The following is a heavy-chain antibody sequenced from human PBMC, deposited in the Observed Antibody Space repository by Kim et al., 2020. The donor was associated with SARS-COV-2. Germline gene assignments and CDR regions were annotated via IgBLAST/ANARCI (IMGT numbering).Heavy chain of an antibody. CDR3: ARGYSYYYYMDV. CDR2: IGTAGDT. J-gene: IGHJ6*03. Sequence: GGSLRLSCAASGFTFSSYDMHWVRQATGKGLEWVSAIGTAGDTYYPGSVKGRFTISRENAKNSLYLQMNSLRAGDTAVYYCARGYSYYYYMDVWGKGTTVTVSS. V-gene: IGHV3-13*01. D-gene: IGHD1-1*01. CDR1: GFTFSSYD.